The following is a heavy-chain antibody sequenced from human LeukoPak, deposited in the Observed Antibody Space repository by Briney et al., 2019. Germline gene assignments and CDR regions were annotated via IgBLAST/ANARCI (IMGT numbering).Heavy chain of an antibody. CDR2: ISSSSSYI. V-gene: IGHV3-21*01. J-gene: IGHJ3*02. CDR1: GFTFSSYS. CDR3: ARELGYSSSAWATDAFDI. Sequence: GGSLRLSCAASGFTFSSYSMNWVRQAPGKGLEWVSSISSSSSYIYYADSVKGRFTISRDNAKNSLYLQMNSLRAEDTAVYYCARELGYSSSAWATDAFDIWGQGTMVTVSS. D-gene: IGHD6-6*01.